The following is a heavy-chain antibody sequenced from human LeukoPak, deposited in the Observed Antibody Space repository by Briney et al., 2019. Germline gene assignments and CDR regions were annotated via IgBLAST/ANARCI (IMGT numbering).Heavy chain of an antibody. CDR1: GYTFTGYY. J-gene: IGHJ4*02. D-gene: IGHD3-22*01. Sequence: ASVRVSCKASGYTFTGYYMHWVRQAPGQGLEWMGWTNPNSGDTHYAQNFQARVTMTRDTSISTVYMDLSRLRSDDTAVYYCARLRYYSESSANNRFDYWGQGTLVTVSS. CDR2: TNPNSGDT. CDR3: ARLRYYSESSANNRFDY. V-gene: IGHV1-2*02.